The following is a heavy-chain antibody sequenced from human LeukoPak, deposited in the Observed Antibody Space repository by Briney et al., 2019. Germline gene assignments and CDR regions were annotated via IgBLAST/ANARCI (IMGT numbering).Heavy chain of an antibody. V-gene: IGHV5-51*01. D-gene: IGHD4-17*01. J-gene: IGHJ4*02. CDR1: GYTCTTYW. CDR3: ASVSTVTREYFDY. CDR2: IYPGESET. Sequence: GESLKISCKASGYTCTTYWIGWVRQMPGKGLEWRGSIYPGESETRYSPSFQGQVTISADKSISTAYLQWSSLKASDTAMYYCASVSTVTREYFDYWGQGTLVSVS.